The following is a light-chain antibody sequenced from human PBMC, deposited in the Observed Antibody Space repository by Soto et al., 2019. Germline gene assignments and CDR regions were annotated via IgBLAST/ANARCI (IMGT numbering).Light chain of an antibody. CDR1: QSDTSSY. J-gene: IGKJ5*01. CDR3: QQYGTSPIT. V-gene: IGKV3-20*01. CDR2: GAS. Sequence: EIVLTQSPGTLSLSPGERATLSCRASQSDTSSYLAWYQQKRGQAPRLLIYGASNRATGIPDRFSGSGSGTDFTLTISRLDPEDFAVYYCQQYGTSPITLGQGTRLEIE.